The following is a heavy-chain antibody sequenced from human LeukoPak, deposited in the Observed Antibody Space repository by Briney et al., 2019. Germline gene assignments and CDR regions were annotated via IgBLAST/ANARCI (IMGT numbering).Heavy chain of an antibody. Sequence: PSETLSLTCTVSGGSISSYYWSWIRQPPGKGLEWIGYIYYSGSTNYNPSLKSRVTISVDTSKNQFSLKLSSATAADTAVYYCARGRSGYYDSSGVLDYWGQGTLVTVSS. J-gene: IGHJ4*02. V-gene: IGHV4-59*01. CDR1: GGSISSYY. CDR2: IYYSGST. D-gene: IGHD3-22*01. CDR3: ARGRSGYYDSSGVLDY.